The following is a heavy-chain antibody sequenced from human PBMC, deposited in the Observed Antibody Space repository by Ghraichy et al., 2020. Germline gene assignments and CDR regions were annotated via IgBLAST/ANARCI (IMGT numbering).Heavy chain of an antibody. J-gene: IGHJ2*01. D-gene: IGHD6-6*01. V-gene: IGHV4-34*01. CDR2: INHSGST. CDR3: ARGRGLAARPNWYFDL. Sequence: SETPSLTCAVYGGSFSGYYWSWIRQPPGKGLEWIGEINHSGSTNYNPSLKSRVTISVDTSKNQFSLKLSSVTAADTAVYYCARGRGLAARPNWYFDLWGRGTLVTVSS. CDR1: GGSFSGYY.